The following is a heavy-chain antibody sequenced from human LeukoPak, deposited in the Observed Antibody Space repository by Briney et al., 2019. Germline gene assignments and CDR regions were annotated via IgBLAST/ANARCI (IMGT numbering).Heavy chain of an antibody. CDR1: GFTFSDYS. Sequence: GGSLRLSCAASGFTFSDYSMNWVRQAPGKGLEWVSSISSSSSYMKYAESVRGRFTISRDNAKNSLYLQMNSLRAEDTAVYYCARDRYLDYYGSGSYYNWFDPWGQGTLVTVSS. CDR2: ISSSSSYM. J-gene: IGHJ5*02. D-gene: IGHD3-10*01. V-gene: IGHV3-21*01. CDR3: ARDRYLDYYGSGSYYNWFDP.